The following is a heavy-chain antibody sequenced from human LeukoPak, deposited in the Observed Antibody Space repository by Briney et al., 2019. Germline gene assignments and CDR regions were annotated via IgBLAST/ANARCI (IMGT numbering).Heavy chain of an antibody. D-gene: IGHD4/OR15-4a*01. CDR2: ISSSSSTI. J-gene: IGHJ4*02. V-gene: IGHV3-48*01. CDR1: GFSFSSYS. Sequence: GGSLRLSCAASGFSFSSYSMKWVRQAPGKGLEWVSYISSSSSTIYYADSVKGRFTISRDNAKNSLYLQMNSLRAEDTAVYYCAKMVLRPTIVPASELDYWGQGTLVTVSS. CDR3: AKMVLRPTIVPASELDY.